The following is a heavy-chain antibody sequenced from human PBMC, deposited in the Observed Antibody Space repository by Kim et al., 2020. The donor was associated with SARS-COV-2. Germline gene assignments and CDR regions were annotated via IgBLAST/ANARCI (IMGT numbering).Heavy chain of an antibody. V-gene: IGHV3-30*03. CDR1: GFTFNNFG. Sequence: GGSLRLSCAASGFTFNNFGMHWVRQAPGKGLEWVALISYDGSKKYYADSLKGRFTISRDNSKNTLYLQMNSLRAEDTAVYYCAREIVSYYGMDVWGQGTTVTASS. CDR2: ISYDGSKK. CDR3: AREIVSYYGMDV. J-gene: IGHJ6*02. D-gene: IGHD1-26*01.